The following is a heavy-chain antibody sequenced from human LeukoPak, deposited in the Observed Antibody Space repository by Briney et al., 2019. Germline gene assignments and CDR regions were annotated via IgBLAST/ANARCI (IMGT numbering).Heavy chain of an antibody. V-gene: IGHV3-23*01. CDR2: ISGSGGST. Sequence: GGSLRLSCAASGFTFSSYAMSWVRQAPGKGLEWGSAISGSGGSTFSADSVKGRFTISRDNFKNTLYLQMNSLRAEDTAVYYCAKHIIVGTTKSMDSWGQGTLVTVSS. J-gene: IGHJ4*02. CDR3: AKHIIVGTTKSMDS. CDR1: GFTFSSYA. D-gene: IGHD1-26*01.